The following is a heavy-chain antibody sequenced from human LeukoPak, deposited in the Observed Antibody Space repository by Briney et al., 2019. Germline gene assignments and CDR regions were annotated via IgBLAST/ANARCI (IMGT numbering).Heavy chain of an antibody. CDR1: GYSFTSYW. CDR2: IYPGDSDT. CDR3: ARSPPAYCSGGSCYSGYYYMDV. Sequence: GESLQISCKGSGYSFTSYWIGWVRQMPGKGLEWMGIIYPGDSDTRYSPSFQGQVTISADKSISTAYLQWSSLKASDTAMYYCARSPPAYCSGGSCYSGYYYMDVWGKGTTVTVSS. D-gene: IGHD2-15*01. V-gene: IGHV5-51*01. J-gene: IGHJ6*03.